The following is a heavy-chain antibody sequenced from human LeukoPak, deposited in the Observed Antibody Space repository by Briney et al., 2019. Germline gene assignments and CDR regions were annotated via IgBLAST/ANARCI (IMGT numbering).Heavy chain of an antibody. Sequence: QPGGSLRLSCSASGFTFSSYAMHWVRQAPGKGPEYVSAISSNGDNTFYADSVKGRFTISRDNSKNTLYLQMSSLRAEDTAVYYCVKGHQLSGNYYCFDYWGQGTLVTVSS. D-gene: IGHD1-26*01. CDR2: ISSNGDNT. J-gene: IGHJ4*02. CDR1: GFTFSSYA. V-gene: IGHV3-64D*06. CDR3: VKGHQLSGNYYCFDY.